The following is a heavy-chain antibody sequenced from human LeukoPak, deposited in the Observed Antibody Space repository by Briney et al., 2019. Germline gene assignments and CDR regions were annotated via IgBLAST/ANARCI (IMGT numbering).Heavy chain of an antibody. CDR2: INSEGSST. CDR1: GFTLSSHA. V-gene: IGHV3-74*01. D-gene: IGHD3-3*01. CDR3: ARDYDRYYMDV. Sequence: SGGSLRLSCAASGFTLSSHAIHWVRQAPGKGLVWVSRINSEGSSTSYADSVKGRFTISRDNAKNTLYLQMNSLRAEDTAVYYCARDYDRYYMDVWGKGTTVTVSS. J-gene: IGHJ6*03.